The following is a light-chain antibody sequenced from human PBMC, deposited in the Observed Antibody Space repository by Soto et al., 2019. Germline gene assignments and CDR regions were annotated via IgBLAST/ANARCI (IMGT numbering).Light chain of an antibody. CDR2: GAS. J-gene: IGKJ4*01. Sequence: EVVLTQSPGTLSVSPGEGATLSCRASQSVINNLAWYQQKPGQAPTLLIYGASTRATDVPDRFSGSGSGTEFTPTISSLQSEESAVYYCQQYNNWPWLTFGGGTKVEIK. CDR3: QQYNNWPWLT. V-gene: IGKV3-15*01. CDR1: QSVINN.